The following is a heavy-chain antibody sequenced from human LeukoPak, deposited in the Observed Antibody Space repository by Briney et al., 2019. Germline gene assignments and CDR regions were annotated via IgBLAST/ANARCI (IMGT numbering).Heavy chain of an antibody. CDR3: ARDSQAVGTDFDY. D-gene: IGHD6-13*01. CDR1: GFTFSNYN. Sequence: GGSLRLSCAASGFTFSNYNMNWVRQAPGKGLEWVSSISSSSSYITYADSVKGRFTISRDNAKNSLYLQMHSLRAEDTAVYYCARDSQAVGTDFDYWGQGTLVTISS. V-gene: IGHV3-21*01. J-gene: IGHJ4*02. CDR2: ISSSSSYI.